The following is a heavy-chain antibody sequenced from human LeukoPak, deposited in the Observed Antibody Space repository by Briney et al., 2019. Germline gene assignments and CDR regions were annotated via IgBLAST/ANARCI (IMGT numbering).Heavy chain of an antibody. CDR3: ARRRNDILTGYAGLLDY. V-gene: IGHV5-51*01. J-gene: IGHJ4*02. D-gene: IGHD3-9*01. CDR2: IYPGDSDT. Sequence: GESLKISCKGSGYSFTSYWIGWVRQMPGKGLEWMGIIYPGDSDTRYSPSFQGQVTISVDKSISTAYLQWSSLKALDTAMYYCARRRNDILTGYAGLLDYWGQGTLVTVSS. CDR1: GYSFTSYW.